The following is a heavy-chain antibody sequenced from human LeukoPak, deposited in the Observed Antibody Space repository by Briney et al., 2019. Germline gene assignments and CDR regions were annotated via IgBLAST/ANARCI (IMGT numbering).Heavy chain of an antibody. Sequence: SETLSLTCTASGGSISSGGYYWSWIRQHPGKGLEWIGYIYYSGSTYYDPSLKSRVTISVDTSKNQFSLKLSSVTAADTAVYYCATEVRRLYPNWFDPWGQGTLVTVSS. D-gene: IGHD2-8*01. CDR2: IYYSGST. V-gene: IGHV4-31*03. J-gene: IGHJ5*02. CDR3: ATEVRRLYPNWFDP. CDR1: GGSISSGGYY.